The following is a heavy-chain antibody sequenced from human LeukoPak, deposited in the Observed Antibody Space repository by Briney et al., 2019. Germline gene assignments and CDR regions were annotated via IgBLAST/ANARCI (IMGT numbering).Heavy chain of an antibody. V-gene: IGHV3-7*04. CDR3: ARGYCDRTDCYGAPDW. D-gene: IGHD2-2*01. Sequence: GGSLRLSCAASGFTFSTYWMNWVRQAPNKGLEWVANIKVDGDEKHYVHSVRGRFTISRDNATNQVFLQMNSLRVDDTAVYYCARGYCDRTDCYGAPDWWGQGTLVTVSS. CDR1: GFTFSTYW. CDR2: IKVDGDEK. J-gene: IGHJ1*01.